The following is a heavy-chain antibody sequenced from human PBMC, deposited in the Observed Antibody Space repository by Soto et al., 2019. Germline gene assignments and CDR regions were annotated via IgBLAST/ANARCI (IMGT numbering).Heavy chain of an antibody. V-gene: IGHV1-3*05. D-gene: IGHD2-21*02. Sequence: QVQLVQSGAEEKKPGASVKVSCKASGYTFTSYAMHWVRQAPGQRLEWMGWINAGNGNTKYSQKFQGRVTITRDTCASTAYMELISLRSEDTAVYYCARSIVLVTALDYWGQGTLVTVSS. CDR1: GYTFTSYA. J-gene: IGHJ4*02. CDR3: ARSIVLVTALDY. CDR2: INAGNGNT.